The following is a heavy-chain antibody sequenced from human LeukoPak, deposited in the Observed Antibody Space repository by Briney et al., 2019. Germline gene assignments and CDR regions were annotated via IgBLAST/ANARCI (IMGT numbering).Heavy chain of an antibody. J-gene: IGHJ4*02. CDR1: GYTFTSYD. CDR3: ARGSDYYDSSGSTAALDY. Sequence: GASVTVSCKASGYTFTSYDINWVRQATGQGLEWMGWMNPNSGNTGYAQKFQGRVTMTRNTSISTAYMELSSLRSEDTAVYYCARGSDYYDSSGSTAALDYWGQGTLVTVSS. V-gene: IGHV1-8*01. D-gene: IGHD3-22*01. CDR2: MNPNSGNT.